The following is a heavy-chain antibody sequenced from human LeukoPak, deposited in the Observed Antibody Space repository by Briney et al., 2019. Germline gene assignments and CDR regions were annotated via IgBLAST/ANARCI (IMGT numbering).Heavy chain of an antibody. CDR2: ISGSGGST. CDR3: AKAQAVAGGRWFDP. V-gene: IGHV3-23*01. CDR1: GFTFSSYA. D-gene: IGHD6-19*01. J-gene: IGHJ5*02. Sequence: GGSLRLSCAASGFTFSSYAMSWVRQAAGKRLEWASAISGSGGSTYYAVSVKGRFTISRDNSKNTLYLQMNSLRAEDTAVYYCAKAQAVAGGRWFDPWGQGTLVTVSS.